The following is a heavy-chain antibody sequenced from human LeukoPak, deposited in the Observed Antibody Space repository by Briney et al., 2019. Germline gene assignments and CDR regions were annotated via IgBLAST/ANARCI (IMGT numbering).Heavy chain of an antibody. Sequence: GGSLRLSCAASGFTFSSYWMSWVRQAPGKGLEWVANIKQDGSEKYYVDSVKGRFTISRDNSKNTLYLQMNSLRAEDTAVYYCAKDRGQVIAAASVSDYWGQGTLVTVSS. V-gene: IGHV3-7*01. CDR1: GFTFSSYW. CDR2: IKQDGSEK. J-gene: IGHJ4*02. CDR3: AKDRGQVIAAASVSDY. D-gene: IGHD6-13*01.